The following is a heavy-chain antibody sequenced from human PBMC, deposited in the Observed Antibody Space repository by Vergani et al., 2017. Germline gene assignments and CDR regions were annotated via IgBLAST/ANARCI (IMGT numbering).Heavy chain of an antibody. Sequence: QLQLQESGPGLVRPSETLSLSCTVSGVSIDNTNYYWDWIRQPPGKGLEWIGRIYYSGSTYYNPYLKSRVTISVDTSKNQFSLKLRSVTAADTAVYYCAYCGGDCYSGFYFYYMDVWGEGTTVTVSS. J-gene: IGHJ6*03. V-gene: IGHV4-39*01. CDR1: GVSIDNTNYY. CDR3: AYCGGDCYSGFYFYYMDV. CDR2: IYYSGST. D-gene: IGHD2-21*01.